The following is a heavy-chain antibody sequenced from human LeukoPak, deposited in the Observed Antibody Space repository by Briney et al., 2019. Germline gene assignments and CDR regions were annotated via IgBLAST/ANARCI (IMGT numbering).Heavy chain of an antibody. J-gene: IGHJ4*02. V-gene: IGHV3-33*01. CDR1: GFTFSSYG. D-gene: IGHD3-16*01. Sequence: GGSLLLSCAASGFTFSSYGMHWVRPAPGKGLEWVAVVWYDGSNKYYADSVKGRFTISRDNSKNTLYLQMNSLRAEDTAVYYCARALAGFDYWGQGTLVTVSS. CDR2: VWYDGSNK. CDR3: ARALAGFDY.